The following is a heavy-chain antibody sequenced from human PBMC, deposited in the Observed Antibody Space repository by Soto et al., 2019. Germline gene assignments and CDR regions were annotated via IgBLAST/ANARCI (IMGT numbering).Heavy chain of an antibody. Sequence: QVQLVQSGAEVKKPGSSVKVSCKASGGTFSSYAISWVRQAPGQGLEWMGGIIPIFGTANYAQKFQGRVTITADESTSTAYMELSSLRSEDTAVYYCASGLGAAAGTNYYYGMDVWGQGTTVTVSS. CDR3: ASGLGAAAGTNYYYGMDV. CDR1: GGTFSSYA. D-gene: IGHD6-13*01. CDR2: IIPIFGTA. V-gene: IGHV1-69*12. J-gene: IGHJ6*02.